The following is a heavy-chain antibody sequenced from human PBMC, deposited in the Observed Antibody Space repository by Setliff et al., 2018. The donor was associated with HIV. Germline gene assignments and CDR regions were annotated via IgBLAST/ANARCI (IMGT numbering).Heavy chain of an antibody. Sequence: PGGSLRLSCAASEVISTTYIGNWVRQAPGKGLEWLSSISGSGHFVKYAMSVRGRFTLSRDNSKKSLFLQMNNLTAADTGVYFCVRGSTKTTRGNGAFDLWGQGTMVTV. CDR1: EVISTTYI. D-gene: IGHD1-1*01. CDR2: ISGSGHFV. CDR3: VRGSTKTTRGNGAFDL. V-gene: IGHV3-21*03. J-gene: IGHJ3*01.